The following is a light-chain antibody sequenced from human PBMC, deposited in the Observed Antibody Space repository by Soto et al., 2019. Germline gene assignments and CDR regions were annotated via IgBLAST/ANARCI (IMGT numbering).Light chain of an antibody. V-gene: IGKV1-39*01. CDR3: QQSYGPLWT. CDR1: QSISNY. CDR2: AAS. Sequence: DIQMTQSPSSLSASVGDRVTITCRASQSISNYLNWYQHKAGKAPKVLIYAASSLQRGVPSRFSGSGSGTDFTLIISSLQPEDFATYYCQQSYGPLWTFGQGTKVDI. J-gene: IGKJ1*01.